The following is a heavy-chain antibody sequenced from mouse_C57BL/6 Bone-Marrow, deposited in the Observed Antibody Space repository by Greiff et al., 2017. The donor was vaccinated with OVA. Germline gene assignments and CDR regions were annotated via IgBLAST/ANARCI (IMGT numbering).Heavy chain of an antibody. Sequence: QVQLQQSGPELVKPGASVKISCKASGYTFTDYFINWVKQRPGQELEWIGWIYPGSGNTKYNEKFKGKATLTVDTSSSTAYMQLSSLTSEDSAVYFCARGDWDYFDYWGQGTTLTVSS. CDR2: IYPGSGNT. D-gene: IGHD4-1*01. J-gene: IGHJ2*01. V-gene: IGHV1-84*01. CDR3: ARGDWDYFDY. CDR1: GYTFTDYF.